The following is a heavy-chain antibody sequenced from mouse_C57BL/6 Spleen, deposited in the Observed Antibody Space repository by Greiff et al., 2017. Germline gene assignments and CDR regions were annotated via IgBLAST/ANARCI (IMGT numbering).Heavy chain of an antibody. Sequence: QVQLQQSGAELVRPGASVTLSCKASGYTFTDYEMHWVKQTPVHGLEWIGAIDPETGGTAYNQKFKGKAILTADKSSSTAYMELRSLTSEDSAVYYCTRFYYGSSPLYYAMDYWGRGTSVTVSS. D-gene: IGHD1-1*01. V-gene: IGHV1-15*01. CDR2: IDPETGGT. CDR3: TRFYYGSSPLYYAMDY. J-gene: IGHJ4*01. CDR1: GYTFTDYE.